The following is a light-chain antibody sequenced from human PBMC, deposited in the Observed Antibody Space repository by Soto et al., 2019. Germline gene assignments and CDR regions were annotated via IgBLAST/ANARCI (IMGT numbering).Light chain of an antibody. CDR1: SSDIGNYDF. J-gene: IGLJ2*01. CDR3: SSYTTSTSFIL. CDR2: EVS. Sequence: QSVLTQPASVSGSPGQSITISCTGTSSDIGNYDFVSWYQQVPGTAPKAMIYEVSSRPSGVSNRFSGSKSGNTASLTISGLQAEDGAYYYCSSYTTSTSFILFGGGTQLTVL. V-gene: IGLV2-14*01.